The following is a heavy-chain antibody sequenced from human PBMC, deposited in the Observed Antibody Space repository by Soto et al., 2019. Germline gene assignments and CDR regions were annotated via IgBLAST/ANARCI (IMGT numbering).Heavy chain of an antibody. Sequence: GGSLRLSCAASGFIFSRYAMTWVRQAPGKGLEWVSSISGSGGTAYYADSVKGRFTISRDNSRNTLDLQMNSLRREDTSVYYCAREYCLAVVAPGYWGQGILFTVPS. D-gene: IGHD3-22*01. CDR3: AREYCLAVVAPGY. CDR1: GFIFSRYA. CDR2: ISGSGGTA. V-gene: IGHV3-23*01. J-gene: IGHJ4*02.